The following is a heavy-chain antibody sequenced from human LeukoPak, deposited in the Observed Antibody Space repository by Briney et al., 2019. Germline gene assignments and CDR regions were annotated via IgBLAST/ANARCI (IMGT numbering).Heavy chain of an antibody. V-gene: IGHV4-34*01. CDR1: GGSFSGYY. J-gene: IGHJ4*02. CDR2: INHSGST. D-gene: IGHD4-17*01. CDR3: ARPSTVTTNYFDY. Sequence: PSETLSLTCAVYGGSFSGYYWSWIRQPPGKGLEWIGEINHSGSTNYNPSLKSRVTISVDTSKNQFSLKLSSVTAADTAVYYCARPSTVTTNYFDYWGQGTLVTDSS.